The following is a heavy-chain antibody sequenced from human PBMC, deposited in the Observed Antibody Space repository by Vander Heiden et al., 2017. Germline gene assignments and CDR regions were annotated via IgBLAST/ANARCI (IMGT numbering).Heavy chain of an antibody. J-gene: IGHJ5*02. Sequence: EVQLVASGGGLVKPGGSLRLSCAASGFTFSSSSMNWVRQDPGKGLAWVSCISSSSSSIYYADSVKGRFTISRDNAKNSLYLQMNSLRAEDTAVYYCARERRVALNWFDPWGQGTLVTVSS. CDR3: ARERRVALNWFDP. CDR2: ISSSSSSI. D-gene: IGHD5-12*01. V-gene: IGHV3-21*01. CDR1: GFTFSSSS.